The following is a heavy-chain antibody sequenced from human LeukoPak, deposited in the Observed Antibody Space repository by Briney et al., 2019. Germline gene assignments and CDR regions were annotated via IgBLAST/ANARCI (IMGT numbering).Heavy chain of an antibody. J-gene: IGHJ5*02. Sequence: GASLRLSCAASGFTFSSYAMCWVRQAPGKGLQWVSSITRSGDNTYYADSVKGRFTISRDNTKNTLHLQANSLRAEDTAVYYCVRGSSANYDTWGQGTLVTVSS. CDR1: GFTFSSYA. CDR3: VRGSSANYDT. V-gene: IGHV3-23*01. CDR2: ITRSGDNT. D-gene: IGHD4/OR15-4a*01.